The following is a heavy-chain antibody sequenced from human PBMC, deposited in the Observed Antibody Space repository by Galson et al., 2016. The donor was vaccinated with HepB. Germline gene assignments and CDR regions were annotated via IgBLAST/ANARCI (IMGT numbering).Heavy chain of an antibody. CDR3: AKDLGILVGASTY. CDR1: GFTFGSSA. Sequence: SLRLSCAASGFTFGSSAMAWVRQAPRKRLEWVSTIDDGGRSTHYADSVEGRFTISRDNSRNTLYLQMDSLRADDTAVYYCAKDLGILVGASTYWGQGTLVTVAS. D-gene: IGHD1-26*01. CDR2: IDDGGRST. J-gene: IGHJ4*02. V-gene: IGHV3-23*01.